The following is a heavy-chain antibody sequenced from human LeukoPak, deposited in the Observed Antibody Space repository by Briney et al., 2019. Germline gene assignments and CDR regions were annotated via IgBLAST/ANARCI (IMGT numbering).Heavy chain of an antibody. Sequence: ASVKVSCKASGGTFSSYAISWVRQAPGQGLEWMGGIIPIFGTANYAQKFQGRVTITADESTSTAYMELSSLRSEDTAVYYCARDGSSGWSFLCYFDYWGQGTLVTVSS. V-gene: IGHV1-69*13. CDR2: IIPIFGTA. D-gene: IGHD6-19*01. CDR3: ARDGSSGWSFLCYFDY. J-gene: IGHJ4*02. CDR1: GGTFSSYA.